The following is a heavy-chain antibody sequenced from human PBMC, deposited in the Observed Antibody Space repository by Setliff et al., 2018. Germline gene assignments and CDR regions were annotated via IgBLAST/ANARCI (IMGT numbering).Heavy chain of an antibody. CDR3: ARDQWVRSPPLSFSYGMDV. CDR2: VYTSGGT. CDR1: GGSISSRSYY. D-gene: IGHD5-12*01. V-gene: IGHV4-61*02. Sequence: SETLSLTCTVSGGSISSRSYYWSWIRQPAGKGLEWIGRVYTSGGTNYNPSLSSRVSMSLDTSKNQFSLKLTSVTAADTAVYYCARDQWVRSPPLSFSYGMDVWGQGTTVTVSS. J-gene: IGHJ6*02.